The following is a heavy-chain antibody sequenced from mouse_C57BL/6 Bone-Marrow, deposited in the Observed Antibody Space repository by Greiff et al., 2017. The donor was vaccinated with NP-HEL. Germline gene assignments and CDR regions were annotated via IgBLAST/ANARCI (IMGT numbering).Heavy chain of an antibody. CDR3: ARWRGTTVPFAY. J-gene: IGHJ3*01. Sequence: QVQLQQPGAELVKPGASVKLSCKASGYTFTSYWMHWVKQRPGQGLEWIGMIHPNSGSTNYNEKFKSKATLTVDTSSSTAYMQLSSLTSEDSAVYYCARWRGTTVPFAYWGQGTLVTVSA. V-gene: IGHV1-64*01. CDR1: GYTFTSYW. D-gene: IGHD1-1*01. CDR2: IHPNSGST.